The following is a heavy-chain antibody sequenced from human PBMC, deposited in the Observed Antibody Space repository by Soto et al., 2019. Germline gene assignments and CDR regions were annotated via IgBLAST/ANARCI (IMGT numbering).Heavy chain of an antibody. CDR1: GFTFSSYG. CDR2: ISYDGSNK. Sequence: GGSLRLSCAASGFTFSSYGMHWVRQAPGKGLEWVAVISYDGSNKYYADSVKGRFTISRDNSKNTLYLQMNSLRAEDTAVYYCAKELPYSSSWYSYYYYMDVWGKGTTVTVSS. V-gene: IGHV3-30*18. CDR3: AKELPYSSSWYSYYYYMDV. D-gene: IGHD6-13*01. J-gene: IGHJ6*03.